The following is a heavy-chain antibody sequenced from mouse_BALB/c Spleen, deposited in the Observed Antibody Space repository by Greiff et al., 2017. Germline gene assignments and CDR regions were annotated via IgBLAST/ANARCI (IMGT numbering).Heavy chain of an antibody. J-gene: IGHJ2*01. CDR1: GYTFTSYY. V-gene: IGHV1S56*01. Sequence: VQLQESGPELVKPGASVKMSCKASGYTFTSYYIHWVKQRPGQGLEWIGWIYPGDGSTKYNEKFKGKTTLTADKSSSTAYMLLSSLTSEDSAIYFCAGDLENYLDYWGQGTTLTVSS. CDR3: AGDLENYLDY. CDR2: IYPGDGST.